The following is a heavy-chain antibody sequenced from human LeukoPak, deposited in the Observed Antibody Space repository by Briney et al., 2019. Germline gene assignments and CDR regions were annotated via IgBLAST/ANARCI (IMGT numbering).Heavy chain of an antibody. CDR2: IKQDGSEK. CDR1: GFTFSDYW. Sequence: GGSLRLSCAASGFTFSDYWMSWVRRAPGKGLEWVANIKQDGSEKYYADSVKGRFTISRDNSKNTLYLQMNSLRAEDTAVYYCAKAGYYYDSSGQYYFDYWGQGTLVTVSS. V-gene: IGHV3-7*01. CDR3: AKAGYYYDSSGQYYFDY. D-gene: IGHD3-22*01. J-gene: IGHJ4*02.